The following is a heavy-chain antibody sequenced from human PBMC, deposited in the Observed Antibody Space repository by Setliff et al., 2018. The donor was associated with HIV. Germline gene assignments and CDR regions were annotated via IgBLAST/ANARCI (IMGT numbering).Heavy chain of an antibody. CDR1: GGSITSSTYY. D-gene: IGHD2-21*02. V-gene: IGHV4-39*02. CDR2: VHYTGNT. Sequence: PSETLSFTCTVSGGSITSSTYYWGWIRQPPGKGLEWIGTVHYTGNTYHNPSLKSRVTISVEVSKNQISLKLTAVTAADSAVYYCAREGDGIDFWGQGTLVTVSS. CDR3: AREGDGIDF. J-gene: IGHJ4*02.